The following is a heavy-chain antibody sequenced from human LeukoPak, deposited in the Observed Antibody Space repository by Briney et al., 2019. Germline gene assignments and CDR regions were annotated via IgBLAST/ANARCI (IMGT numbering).Heavy chain of an antibody. CDR1: GFTFSAYG. CDR2: ISYDGTNE. Sequence: GGSLRLSCAASGFTFSAYGMHWVRQAPGKGLEWVAVISYDGTNEYYEDSVKGRFTISRDNSKNTLYLQMNSLRAEDTAVYYCAKERSMIRGVIPWFDPWGQGTLVTVSS. J-gene: IGHJ5*02. D-gene: IGHD3-10*01. V-gene: IGHV3-30*18. CDR3: AKERSMIRGVIPWFDP.